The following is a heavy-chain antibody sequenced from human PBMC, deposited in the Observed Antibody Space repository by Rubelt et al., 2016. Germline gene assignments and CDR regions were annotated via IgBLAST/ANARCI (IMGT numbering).Heavy chain of an antibody. V-gene: IGHV1-2*02. Sequence: MHWVRQAPGQGLEWMGWINPNSGGTNYAQKFQGRVTMTRDTSISTAYMELSRLRSDDTAVYYCATVMCSSTSCYGEYFQHWGQGTLVTVSS. J-gene: IGHJ1*01. D-gene: IGHD2-2*01. CDR3: ATVMCSSTSCYGEYFQH. CDR2: INPNSGGT.